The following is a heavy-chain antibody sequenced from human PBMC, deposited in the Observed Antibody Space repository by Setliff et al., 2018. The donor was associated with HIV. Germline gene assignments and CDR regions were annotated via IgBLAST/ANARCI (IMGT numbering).Heavy chain of an antibody. CDR2: ITWNSAGI. CDR1: GFRFEDYA. Sequence: SLKISCAASGFRFEDYAMNWVRQRPGKGLEWVSGITWNSAGIAYADSVKGRFTISRDNAKNSLYLQLNNLRPEDTAFYYCTKGGMTTGDYWGQGTLVTVSS. J-gene: IGHJ4*02. V-gene: IGHV3-9*01. D-gene: IGHD4-17*01. CDR3: TKGGMTTGDY.